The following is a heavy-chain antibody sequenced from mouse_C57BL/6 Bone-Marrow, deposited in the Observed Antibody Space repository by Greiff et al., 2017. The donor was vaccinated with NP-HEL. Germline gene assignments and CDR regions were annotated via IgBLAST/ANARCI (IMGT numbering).Heavy chain of an antibody. CDR1: GFTFSSYG. V-gene: IGHV5-6*02. CDR2: ISSGGSYT. D-gene: IGHD1-1*01. CDR3: ARHLTTVVAPDYAMDN. J-gene: IGHJ4*01. Sequence: EVMLVESGGDLVKPGGSLKLSCAASGFTFSSYGMSWVRQTPDKRLEWVATISSGGSYTYYPDSVKGRFTISRDNAKNTLYLQMSSLKSEDTAMYYCARHLTTVVAPDYAMDNGGQGTSVTVSS.